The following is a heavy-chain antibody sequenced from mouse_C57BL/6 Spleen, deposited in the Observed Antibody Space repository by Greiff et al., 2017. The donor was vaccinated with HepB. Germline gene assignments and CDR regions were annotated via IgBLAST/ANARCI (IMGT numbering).Heavy chain of an antibody. V-gene: IGHV2-2*01. Sequence: VQLQESGPGLVQPSQSLSITCTVSGFSLTSYGVHWVRQSPGKGLEWLGVIWSGGSTDYNAAFISRLGISKDNSKSQVFFKMNSLQADDTAIYYCAKGDYYGRVPNWYFDVWGTGTTVTVSS. CDR2: IWSGGST. D-gene: IGHD1-1*01. CDR3: AKGDYYGRVPNWYFDV. J-gene: IGHJ1*03. CDR1: GFSLTSYG.